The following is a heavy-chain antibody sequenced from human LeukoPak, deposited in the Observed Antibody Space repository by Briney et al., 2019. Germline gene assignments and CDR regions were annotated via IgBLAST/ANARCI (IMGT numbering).Heavy chain of an antibody. J-gene: IGHJ4*02. V-gene: IGHV3-21*01. Sequence: GGSLRLSCAASGFTFSSYSMNWVRQAPGKGLEWVSSISSSSSYIYYADSVKGRFTISRDNAKNSLYLQMNSLRAEDTAVYYCARDQMLGIAVAGTSFDYWGQGTLVTVSS. D-gene: IGHD6-19*01. CDR1: GFTFSSYS. CDR2: ISSSSSYI. CDR3: ARDQMLGIAVAGTSFDY.